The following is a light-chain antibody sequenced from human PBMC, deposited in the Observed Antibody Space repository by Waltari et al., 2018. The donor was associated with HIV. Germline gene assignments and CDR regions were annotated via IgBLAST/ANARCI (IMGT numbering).Light chain of an antibody. CDR1: SSNIGSNT. Sequence: QSVLTQPPSASGTPGQRVTISCSGSSSNIGSNTVNWYQQPPGTAPKLLIYSNNRRPSGGPDRFSGSKSGTSDSLAIIGLQSEDEADYYCAAWDDSLNGYVFGTGTKVTVL. J-gene: IGLJ1*01. V-gene: IGLV1-44*01. CDR3: AAWDDSLNGYV. CDR2: SNN.